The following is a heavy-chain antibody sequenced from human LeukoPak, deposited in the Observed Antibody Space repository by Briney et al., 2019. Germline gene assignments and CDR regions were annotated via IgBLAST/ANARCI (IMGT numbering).Heavy chain of an antibody. J-gene: IGHJ5*02. CDR3: ARVVGGYCSGGSCYGGLDP. V-gene: IGHV1-3*01. CDR2: INAGNGNT. D-gene: IGHD2-15*01. Sequence: ASVKVSCKASGYTFTSYAMHWVRQAPGQRLEWMGWINAGNGNTKYSQKFQGRVTITRDTSASTAYMELSSLSSEDTAVYYCARVVGGYCSGGSCYGGLDPWGQGTLVTVSS. CDR1: GYTFTSYA.